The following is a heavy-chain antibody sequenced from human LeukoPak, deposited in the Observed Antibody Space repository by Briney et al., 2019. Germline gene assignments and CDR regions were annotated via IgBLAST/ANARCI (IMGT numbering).Heavy chain of an antibody. CDR1: GGSISSYY. J-gene: IGHJ6*03. Sequence: PSETLSLTCTVSGGSISSYYWSWIRQPAGKGLEWIGRIYISGSGSTNYNPSLKSRVTMSVDTSKNQFSLKLSSVTAADTAVYYCARDKRVAVAGTYIYYYYMDVCGNGTTVTISS. D-gene: IGHD6-19*01. V-gene: IGHV4-4*07. CDR3: ARDKRVAVAGTYIYYYYMDV. CDR2: IYISGSGST.